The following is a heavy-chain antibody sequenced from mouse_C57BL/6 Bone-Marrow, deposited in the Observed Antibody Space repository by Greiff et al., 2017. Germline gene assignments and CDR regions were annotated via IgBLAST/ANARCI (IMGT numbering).Heavy chain of an antibody. J-gene: IGHJ3*01. CDR2: ISSGGSYT. D-gene: IGHD2-4*01. Sequence: EVKLVESGGDLVKPGGSLKLSCAASGFTFSSYGMSWVRQTPDKRLAWVATISSGGSYTYYPDSVKGRFTISRDNAKNTLYLQMSSLKSEDTAMYYCARHFSYEYGQAYWGQGTLVTVSA. CDR1: GFTFSSYG. V-gene: IGHV5-6*01. CDR3: ARHFSYEYGQAY.